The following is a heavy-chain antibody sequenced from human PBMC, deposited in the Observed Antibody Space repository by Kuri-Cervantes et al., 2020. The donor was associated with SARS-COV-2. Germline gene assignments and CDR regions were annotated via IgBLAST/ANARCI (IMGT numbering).Heavy chain of an antibody. V-gene: IGHV1-2*04. CDR1: GYTFTHYY. Sequence: ASVKVSCKTSGYTFTHYYMHWVRQAPGQGLEWMGWINPNSGGTNYAQKFQGWVTMTRDTSISTAYMELSRLRSDDTAVYYCATGMVRGLIQSYYYGMDVWGQGTTVTVSS. D-gene: IGHD3-10*01. CDR3: ATGMVRGLIQSYYYGMDV. CDR2: INPNSGGT. J-gene: IGHJ6*02.